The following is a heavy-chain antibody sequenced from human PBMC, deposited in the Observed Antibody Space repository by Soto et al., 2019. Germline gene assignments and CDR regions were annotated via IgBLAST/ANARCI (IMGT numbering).Heavy chain of an antibody. V-gene: IGHV3-7*04. D-gene: IGHD3-10*01. CDR1: GFTFSNHW. CDR3: AREQLWFVGGHDS. Sequence: EVQLVESGGGLVQPGGSLRLSCAASGFTFSNHWMSWVRQAPGKGLEWVANLKEDGSEKYYVDSVKGRFTISRDNAKNSLFLQMDSLRAEDAAVYYCAREQLWFVGGHDSWGQGTLVTVSS. J-gene: IGHJ4*02. CDR2: LKEDGSEK.